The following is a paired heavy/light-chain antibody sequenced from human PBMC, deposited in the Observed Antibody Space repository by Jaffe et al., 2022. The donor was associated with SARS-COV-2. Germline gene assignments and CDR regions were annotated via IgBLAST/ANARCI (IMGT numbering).Light chain of an antibody. CDR2: AAS. J-gene: IGKJ5*01. Sequence: DIQMTQSPSSLSASVGDRVTITCRASQDISNYLAWYQQRPGKVPKLLIYAASTLQLGVPSRFSGSGSGTDFTLTITSLQPEDVATYYCQKYNSAPPDTFGQGTRLEIK. CDR3: QKYNSAPPDT. CDR1: QDISNY. V-gene: IGKV1-27*01.
Heavy chain of an antibody. Sequence: VHLVESGGGLVKPGGSLRLSCAASGFTFSNAWMNWVRQAPGKGLEWVGRIKSESDGGTTDYSAPVKGRFTISRDDSKNTLYLQMNSLKTDDTAVYYCTIRVAPNYYYGMDVWGQGTTVTVSS. J-gene: IGHJ6*02. CDR2: IKSESDGGTT. V-gene: IGHV3-15*01. CDR1: GFTFSNAW. CDR3: TIRVAPNYYYGMDV. D-gene: IGHD3-10*01.